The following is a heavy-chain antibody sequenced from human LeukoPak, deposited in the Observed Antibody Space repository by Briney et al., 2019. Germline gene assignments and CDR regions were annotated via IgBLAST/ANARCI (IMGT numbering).Heavy chain of an antibody. CDR2: IKQDGSEK. D-gene: IGHD2-15*01. J-gene: IGHJ6*02. CDR1: GFTFGSYE. Sequence: GGSLRLSCAASGFTFGSYEMEWVRQAPGKGLEWVANIKQDGSEKYYVDSVKGRFTISRDNAKNSLYLQMNSLRAEDTAVYYCARDAHDSRYGMDVWGQGTTVTVSS. V-gene: IGHV3-7*04. CDR3: ARDAHDSRYGMDV.